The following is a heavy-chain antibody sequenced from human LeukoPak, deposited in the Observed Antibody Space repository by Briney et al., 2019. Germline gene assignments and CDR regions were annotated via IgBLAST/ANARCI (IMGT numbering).Heavy chain of an antibody. V-gene: IGHV3-33*01. CDR2: IWYDGSNK. D-gene: IGHD3-22*01. Sequence: GGSLRLSCAASGFTFSGYGMHWVRQAPGKGLEWVAVIWYDGSNKYYADSVKGRFTISRDNSKNTLYLQMNSLRAEDTAVYYCARSYYYDSSGDYWGQGTLVTVSS. CDR3: ARSYYYDSSGDY. J-gene: IGHJ4*02. CDR1: GFTFSGYG.